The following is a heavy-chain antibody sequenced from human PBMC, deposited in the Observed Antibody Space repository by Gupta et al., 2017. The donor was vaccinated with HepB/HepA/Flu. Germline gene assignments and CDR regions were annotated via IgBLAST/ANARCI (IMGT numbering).Heavy chain of an antibody. Sequence: EVQLLESGGGLVQPGGSLRLSCAASGFTFSRYAMSWVRQAPGKGLEWVSAISGSSGSTYYADSVKGRFTISRDNSKNTLYLKMNSLRAEDTAVYYCAKDYDSSGYYSVLDYWGQGTLVTVSS. V-gene: IGHV3-23*01. CDR2: ISGSSGST. CDR1: GFTFSRYA. CDR3: AKDYDSSGYYSVLDY. J-gene: IGHJ4*02. D-gene: IGHD3-22*01.